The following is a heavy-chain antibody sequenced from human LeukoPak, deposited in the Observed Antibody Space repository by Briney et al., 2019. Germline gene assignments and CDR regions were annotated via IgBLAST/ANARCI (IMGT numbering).Heavy chain of an antibody. V-gene: IGHV4-59*01. Sequence: PSETLSLTCTVSGGSISSYYWSWIRQPPGKGLEWIGYIYYSGSTNYNPSLKSRVTISVDTSKNQFSLKLSSVTAADTAVYYCARALGDCSGASCYLDTNWFDPWGQGTLVTVSS. J-gene: IGHJ5*02. D-gene: IGHD2-15*01. CDR2: IYYSGST. CDR1: GGSISSYY. CDR3: ARALGDCSGASCYLDTNWFDP.